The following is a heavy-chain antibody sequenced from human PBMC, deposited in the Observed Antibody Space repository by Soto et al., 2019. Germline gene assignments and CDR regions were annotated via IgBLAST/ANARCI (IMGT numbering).Heavy chain of an antibody. CDR3: PSDGYNWNDYAY. J-gene: IGHJ4*02. Sequence: QVQLVQSGAEVKKPGASVKVSCKASGYSFTNYDINWVRQATGQGLEWMGWMSPRRGNTGYAQKFQGRVAMSRNTSIGTAYLELSSLTSEDTAVYYCPSDGYNWNDYAYWGQGTLVSVSS. V-gene: IGHV1-8*01. D-gene: IGHD1-20*01. CDR1: GYSFTNYD. CDR2: MSPRRGNT.